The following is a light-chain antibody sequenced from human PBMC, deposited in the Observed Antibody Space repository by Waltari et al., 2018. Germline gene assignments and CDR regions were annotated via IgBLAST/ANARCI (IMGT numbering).Light chain of an antibody. J-gene: IGLJ1*01. CDR3: YSYAGGSV. CDR2: EVS. Sequence: QSALTQPAYVSGSPGQSITISCTGSSSEVGSSNLVPWYLQHPGKAPKLIIYEVSKRPSGVSNRFSGSKSGNTASLTISGLQAEDEADYYCYSYAGGSVFGTGTKVTVL. CDR1: SSEVGSSNL. V-gene: IGLV2-23*02.